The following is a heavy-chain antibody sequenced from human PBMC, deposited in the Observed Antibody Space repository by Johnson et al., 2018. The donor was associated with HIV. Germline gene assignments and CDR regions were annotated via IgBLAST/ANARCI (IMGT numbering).Heavy chain of an antibody. V-gene: IGHV3-30*02. CDR1: GFTFSSYG. D-gene: IGHD3-16*01. CDR3: ASYSRPRAYDYALGSDAFDM. Sequence: QMLLVESGGGVVQPGGSLRLSCVASGFTFSSYGMHWVRQAPGKGLEWVAFIPNDGSNILYAASVTGRFTLSRDNSKHTLDLQMNSMRAGDTAVYYCASYSRPRAYDYALGSDAFDMWGQGTLVTVSS. J-gene: IGHJ3*02. CDR2: IPNDGSNI.